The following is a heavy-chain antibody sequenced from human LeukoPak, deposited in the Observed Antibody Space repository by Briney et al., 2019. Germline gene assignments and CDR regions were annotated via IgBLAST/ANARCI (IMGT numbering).Heavy chain of an antibody. V-gene: IGHV4-39*07. CDR3: ARMGYSYGHPGYYYYYMDV. D-gene: IGHD5-18*01. CDR2: IYYSGST. CDR1: GGSISSSSYY. Sequence: SETLSLTCTVSGGSISSSSYYWGWIRQPPGKGLEWIGSIYYSGSTYYNPSLKSRVTISIDTSKNQFSLKLSSVTAADTAVYYCARMGYSYGHPGYYYYYMDVWGKGTTVTVSS. J-gene: IGHJ6*03.